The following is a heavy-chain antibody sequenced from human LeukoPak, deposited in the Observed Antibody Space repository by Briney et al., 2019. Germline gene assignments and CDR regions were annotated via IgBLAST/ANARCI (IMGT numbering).Heavy chain of an antibody. V-gene: IGHV3-11*04. D-gene: IGHD6-6*01. CDR3: ARDLRYSSSFGGY. CDR2: ISSSGSTI. CDR1: GFTFDDYP. Sequence: GGSLRLSCTTSGFTFDDYPMNWFRQAPGQGLEWVSYISSSGSTIYYADSVKGRFTISRDNAKNSLYLQMNSLRAEDTAVYYCARDLRYSSSFGGYWGQGTLVTVSS. J-gene: IGHJ4*02.